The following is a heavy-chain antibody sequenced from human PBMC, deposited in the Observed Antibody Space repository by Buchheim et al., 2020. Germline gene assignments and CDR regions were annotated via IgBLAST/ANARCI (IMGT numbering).Heavy chain of an antibody. D-gene: IGHD5-24*01. V-gene: IGHV3-30*18. CDR3: AKGGRRDGYNYFV. J-gene: IGHJ4*02. CDR1: GFTFSSYG. CDR2: ISYDGSNK. Sequence: QVQLVESGGGVVQPGRSLRLSCAASGFTFSSYGMHWVRQAPGKGLEWVAVISYDGSNKYYADSVKGRFTISRDNSKNTLYLQMNSLRAEDTAVYYCAKGGRRDGYNYFVWGQGTL.